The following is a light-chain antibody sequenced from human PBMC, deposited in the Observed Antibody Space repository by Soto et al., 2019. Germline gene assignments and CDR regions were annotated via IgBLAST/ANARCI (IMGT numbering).Light chain of an antibody. V-gene: IGLV2-14*01. J-gene: IGLJ1*01. CDR1: SSDVGGYNY. Sequence: QSALTQPASVSGSPGQSITISCTGTSSDVGGYNYVSWYQQHPGKAPKLMMYEVSNRPSGVSNRFSGSKSGNTASLTISGLQAEDEADYYCSSYTSSSTYVFGNGTKVTVL. CDR2: EVS. CDR3: SSYTSSSTYV.